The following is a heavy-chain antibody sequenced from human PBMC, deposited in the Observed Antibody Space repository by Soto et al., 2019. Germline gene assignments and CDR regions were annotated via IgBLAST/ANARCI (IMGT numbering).Heavy chain of an antibody. V-gene: IGHV3-23*01. CDR3: APHTLDTGMPSGY. CDR1: GFTFSSYA. CDR2: ISGSGGST. Sequence: AGSLRLSCAASGFTFSSYAMSWVRQAPGKGLEWVSAISGSGGSTYYADSVKGRFTISRDNSKNTLYLQMNSLRAEDTAVYYCAPHTLDTGMPSGYWGQGTLVTVSS. D-gene: IGHD5-18*01. J-gene: IGHJ4*02.